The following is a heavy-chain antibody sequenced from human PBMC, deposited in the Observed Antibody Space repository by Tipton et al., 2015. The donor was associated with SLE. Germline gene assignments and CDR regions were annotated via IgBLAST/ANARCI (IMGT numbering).Heavy chain of an antibody. CDR3: ARGLYGDEPGY. D-gene: IGHD4-17*01. J-gene: IGHJ4*02. CDR2: INHRGST. Sequence: TLSLTCAVYGGSFSGDYCRWVRQPPGEGVGWVGEINHRGSTNYNPSLKSRVTISVDTSKNQFSLKLTSLTAADTAVYYCARGLYGDEPGYWGQGTLVTVSS. CDR1: GGSFSGDY. V-gene: IGHV4-34*01.